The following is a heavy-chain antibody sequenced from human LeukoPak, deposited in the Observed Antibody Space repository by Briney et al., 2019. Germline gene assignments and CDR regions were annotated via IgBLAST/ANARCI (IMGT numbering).Heavy chain of an antibody. J-gene: IGHJ6*03. CDR3: AKLAEGSGSYYSLYYYYYYMDV. CDR1: GFTFSNYW. CDR2: IRYDGSNK. V-gene: IGHV3-30*02. D-gene: IGHD3-10*01. Sequence: GGSLRLSCVASGFTFSNYWMSWVRQAPGKGLEWVAFIRYDGSNKYYADSVKGRFTISRDNSKNTLYLQMNSLRAEDTAVYYCAKLAEGSGSYYSLYYYYYYMDVWGKGTTVTISS.